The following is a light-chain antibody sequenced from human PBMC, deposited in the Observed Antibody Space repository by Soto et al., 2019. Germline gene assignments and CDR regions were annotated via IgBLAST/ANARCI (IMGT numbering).Light chain of an antibody. CDR3: CAYAGSRSVV. CDR1: SSDVGSYNL. V-gene: IGLV2-23*01. CDR2: EGS. Sequence: QSALTQPASVSGSPGQSITISCTGTSSDVGSYNLVPWYQQHPGQAPKLMIYEGSKRPPGVSHRFSGSKSGNTSSLTISGLQAEDEAGYYCCAYAGSRSVVFGGGTKHTVL. J-gene: IGLJ2*01.